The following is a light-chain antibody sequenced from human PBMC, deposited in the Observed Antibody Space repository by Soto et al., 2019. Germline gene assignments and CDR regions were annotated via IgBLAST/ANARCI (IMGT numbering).Light chain of an antibody. CDR2: DDN. V-gene: IGLV1-51*01. J-gene: IGLJ1*01. Sequence: QSVMTQPPSVSAAPGQKVTISCSGSRSNIGGNSVSWYQQLPGTAPKLLFYDDNKRPSGIPHRFSGSKSGTSATLGITGFQTGDEAYYYCGSWNSSLSAYVFGAGTKVTVL. CDR3: GSWNSSLSAYV. CDR1: RSNIGGNS.